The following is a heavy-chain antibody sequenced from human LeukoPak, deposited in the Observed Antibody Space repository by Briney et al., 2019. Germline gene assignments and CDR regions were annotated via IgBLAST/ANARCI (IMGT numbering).Heavy chain of an antibody. Sequence: GGSLRLSCAASGFIFSSYWMHWVRQAPGKGLVWVSRINSDGSSTSYADSVKGRFSISRDNAKNTLYLQMNSLRAEDTAVYYCARRVVVPAAPYYFDYWGQGTLVTVSS. CDR3: ARRVVVPAAPYYFDY. V-gene: IGHV3-74*01. CDR2: INSDGSST. D-gene: IGHD2-2*01. J-gene: IGHJ4*02. CDR1: GFIFSSYW.